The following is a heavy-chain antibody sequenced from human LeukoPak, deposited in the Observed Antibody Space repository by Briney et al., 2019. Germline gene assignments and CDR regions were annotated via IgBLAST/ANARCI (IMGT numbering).Heavy chain of an antibody. CDR3: VREDDSSGYNFDY. V-gene: IGHV3-30*04. CDR1: GFTFSGYA. Sequence: PGGSLRLACAASGFTFSGYAMHWVRHAPGKGLEWVAVISYDGSNKYYAGSVKGRFTISRDNSKNTLYLQMNSLRAEDTAVYYCVREDDSSGYNFDYWGQGTLVTVSS. J-gene: IGHJ4*02. D-gene: IGHD3-22*01. CDR2: ISYDGSNK.